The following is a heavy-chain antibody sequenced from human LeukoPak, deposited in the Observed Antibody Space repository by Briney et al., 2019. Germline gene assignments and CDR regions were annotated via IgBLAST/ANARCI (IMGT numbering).Heavy chain of an antibody. Sequence: GGSLRLSCAASGFTFSSYSMNWVRQAPGNGLEWVSSISSSSSYIYYADSGKGRFTISRDNAKNSLYLQMNSLRAEDTAVYYCARDLATRPRWGQGTLVTVSS. CDR1: GFTFSSYS. J-gene: IGHJ4*02. V-gene: IGHV3-21*01. CDR3: ARDLATRPR. D-gene: IGHD5-12*01. CDR2: ISSSSSYI.